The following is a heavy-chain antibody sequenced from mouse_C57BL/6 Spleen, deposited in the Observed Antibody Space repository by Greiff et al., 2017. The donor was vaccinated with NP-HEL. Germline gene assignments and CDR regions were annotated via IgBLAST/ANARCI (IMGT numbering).Heavy chain of an antibody. CDR1: GFTFSDYG. J-gene: IGHJ4*01. Sequence: EVKLMESGGGLVKPGGSLKLSCAASGFTFSDYGMHWVRQAPEKGLEWVAYISSGSSTIYYADTVKGRFTISRDNAKNTLFLQMTSLRSEDTAMYYCARSASYYGKDYAMDYWGQGTSVTVSS. CDR3: ARSASYYGKDYAMDY. V-gene: IGHV5-17*01. CDR2: ISSGSSTI. D-gene: IGHD2-10*01.